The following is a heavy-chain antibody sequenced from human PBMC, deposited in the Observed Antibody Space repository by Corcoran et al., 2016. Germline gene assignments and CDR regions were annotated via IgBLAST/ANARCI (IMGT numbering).Heavy chain of an antibody. D-gene: IGHD3-22*01. CDR2: IYYSGST. J-gene: IGHJ4*02. CDR1: GGSISSGGYY. Sequence: QVQLQESGPGLVKPSETLSLTCTVSGGSISSGGYYWSWIRQHPGKGLEWIGYIYYSGSTYYNPSLKSRGTISVDTSKDQFSLKLSSVTAADTAVYSCARDSSGYHTLDYWGQGTLVTVSS. V-gene: IGHV4-31*03. CDR3: ARDSSGYHTLDY.